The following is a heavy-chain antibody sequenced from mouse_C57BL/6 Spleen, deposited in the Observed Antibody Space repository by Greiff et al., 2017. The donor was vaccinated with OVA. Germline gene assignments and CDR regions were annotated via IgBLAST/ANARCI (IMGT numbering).Heavy chain of an antibody. J-gene: IGHJ2*01. D-gene: IGHD1-1*01. CDR2: IHPNSGST. CDR1: GYTFTSYW. Sequence: QVQLKQPGAELVKPGASVKLSCKASGYTFTSYWMHWVKQRPGQGLEWIGMIHPNSGSTNYNEKFKSKATLTVDKSSSTAYMQLSSLTSEDSAVYYCARCYGSSHFDYWGQGTTLTVSS. V-gene: IGHV1-64*01. CDR3: ARCYGSSHFDY.